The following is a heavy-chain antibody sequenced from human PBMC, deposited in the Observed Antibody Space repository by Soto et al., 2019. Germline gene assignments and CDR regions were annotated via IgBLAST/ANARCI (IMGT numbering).Heavy chain of an antibody. CDR3: AKDTAPSENYYYYGMDV. Sequence: GGSLRLSCAASGFTFSGYAMSWVRQAPGKGLEWVSAISGSGGSTYYADSVKGRFTISRDNSKNTLYLQMNSLRAEDTAVYYCAKDTAPSENYYYYGMDVWGQGTTVTVSS. V-gene: IGHV3-23*01. CDR1: GFTFSGYA. D-gene: IGHD3-3*01. CDR2: ISGSGGST. J-gene: IGHJ6*02.